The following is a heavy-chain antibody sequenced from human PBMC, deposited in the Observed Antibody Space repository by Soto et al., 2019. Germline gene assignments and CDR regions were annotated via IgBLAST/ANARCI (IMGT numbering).Heavy chain of an antibody. CDR3: AGRCDGTNCLAHFDY. V-gene: IGHV1-69*06. D-gene: IGHD2-2*01. CDR1: GGTFNNYV. CDR2: IIPIFGTP. Sequence: ASVKVSCKASGGTFNNYVINWVRQAPGQGLEWMAGIIPIFGTPNYAQKFQGRVTITADKSTSTAYMELNSLRSEDTAVYYCAGRCDGTNCLAHFDYWGQGTLVTVSS. J-gene: IGHJ4*02.